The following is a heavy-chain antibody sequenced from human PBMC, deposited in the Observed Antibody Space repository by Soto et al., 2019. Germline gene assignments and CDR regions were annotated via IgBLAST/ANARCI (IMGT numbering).Heavy chain of an antibody. V-gene: IGHV2-5*02. J-gene: IGHJ4*02. CDR3: ARTWGSVAVAGTGVYFDY. Sequence: SGPTLVKPTQTLTLTCTFSGFSLSTSGVGVGWIRQPPGKALEWLALIYWDDDKRYSPSLKSRLTITKDTSKNQVVLTMTNMDPVDTATYYCARTWGSVAVAGTGVYFDYWGQGTLVTVSS. CDR2: IYWDDDK. D-gene: IGHD6-19*01. CDR1: GFSLSTSGVG.